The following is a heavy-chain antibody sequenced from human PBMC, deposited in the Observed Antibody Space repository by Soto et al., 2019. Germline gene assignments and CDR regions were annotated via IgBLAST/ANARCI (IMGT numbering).Heavy chain of an antibody. D-gene: IGHD2-21*02. CDR3: ARHNGVTAMGLYNWLDP. CDR2: VSNSGTT. V-gene: IGHV4-61*01. Sequence: VQLQESGPRLVKPSETLSLTCTVSDGSVNSDSYYWSWIRQPPGKGLEWISSVSNSGTTNYNPSLKSRVTLSVDTSKNRFSLKLTPVTAADTAVYSCARHNGVTAMGLYNWLDPWGQGILVTVST. J-gene: IGHJ5*02. CDR1: DGSVNSDSYY.